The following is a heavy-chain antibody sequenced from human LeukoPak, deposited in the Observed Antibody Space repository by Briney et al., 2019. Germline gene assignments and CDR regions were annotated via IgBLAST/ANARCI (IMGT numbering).Heavy chain of an antibody. D-gene: IGHD3-10*01. CDR2: IYYSGST. Sequence: SETLSLTCTVSGGSISSSSYYWGWIRQPPGKGLEWIGSIYYSGSTYYNPSLKSRVTISVDTSKNQFSLKLSSVTAADTAVYYCARHVSGYYFGSGSYYNAVSGMDVWGQGTTVTVSS. J-gene: IGHJ6*02. V-gene: IGHV4-39*01. CDR3: ARHVSGYYFGSGSYYNAVSGMDV. CDR1: GGSISSSSYY.